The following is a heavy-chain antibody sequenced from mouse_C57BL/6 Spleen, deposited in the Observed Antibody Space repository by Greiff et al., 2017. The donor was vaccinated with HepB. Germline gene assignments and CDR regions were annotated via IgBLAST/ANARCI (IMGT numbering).Heavy chain of an antibody. CDR2: IWGVGST. CDR3: ASAYDERFAY. CDR1: GFSLTSYG. D-gene: IGHD2-14*01. J-gene: IGHJ3*01. Sequence: VQLQESGPGLVAPSQSLSITCTVSGFSLTSYGVDWVRQSPGKGLEWLGVIWGVGSTNYNSALKSRLSISKDNSKSQVFLKMSSLQTDDTAMYYCASAYDERFAYWGQGTLVTVSA. V-gene: IGHV2-6*01.